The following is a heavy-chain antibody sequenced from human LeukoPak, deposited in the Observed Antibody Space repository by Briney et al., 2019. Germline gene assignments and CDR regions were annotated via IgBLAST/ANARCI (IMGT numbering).Heavy chain of an antibody. J-gene: IGHJ4*01. D-gene: IGHD2-2*01. CDR2: IRQDGSET. CDR1: GFIFSSYW. CDR3: ARGYGRASCPYFFDS. V-gene: IGHV3-7*01. Sequence: GGSLRLSCEASGFIFSSYWMSWVRQAPGKGLEWVATIRQDGSETHYVDSVKGRFTISRDNVKNSLYLQVNSLRAEDTAVYYCARGYGRASCPYFFDSWGHGSLVSVSS.